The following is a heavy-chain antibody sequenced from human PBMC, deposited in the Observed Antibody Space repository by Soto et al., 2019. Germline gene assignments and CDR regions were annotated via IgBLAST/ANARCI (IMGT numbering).Heavy chain of an antibody. V-gene: IGHV5-10-1*01. CDR3: AELSGSYRTFDY. D-gene: IGHD1-26*01. Sequence: GESLNISCKGPGDSLTSYWINWVRQMTGKGLEWMGRIDAYADNTTYSRALPGNVTITADKSTNPAFLHWSSLKAADTAIYYCAELSGSYRTFDYWGQGTVVTVSS. CDR1: GDSLTSYW. CDR2: IDAYADNT. J-gene: IGHJ4*02.